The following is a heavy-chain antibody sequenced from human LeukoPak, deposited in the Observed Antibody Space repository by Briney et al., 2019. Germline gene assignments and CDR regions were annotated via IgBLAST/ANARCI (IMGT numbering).Heavy chain of an antibody. D-gene: IGHD3-10*01. CDR1: GYTFTSYG. CDR2: ISAYNGNT. J-gene: IGHJ4*02. Sequence: ASVKVSCKASGYTFTSYGISWVRQAPGQGLEWMGWISAYNGNTNYAQKFQGRVTMTRDTSISTAYMELSRLRSDDTAVYYCARGSITLLWFGELLSYFDYWGQGTLVTVSS. V-gene: IGHV1-18*01. CDR3: ARGSITLLWFGELLSYFDY.